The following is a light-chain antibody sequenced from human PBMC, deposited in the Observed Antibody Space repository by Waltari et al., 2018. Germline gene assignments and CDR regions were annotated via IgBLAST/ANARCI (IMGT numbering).Light chain of an antibody. Sequence: QSALTQPASVSGSPGQSITISCTGTSSDVGFYNYASCYPQHPGKAPKLMIYDVSERPSGVSNRFSGSKSGNTASLTISGLQAEDEADYYCNSYAGSSSWVFGGGTKLIVL. CDR3: NSYAGSSSWV. CDR1: SSDVGFYNY. J-gene: IGLJ3*02. V-gene: IGLV2-14*01. CDR2: DVS.